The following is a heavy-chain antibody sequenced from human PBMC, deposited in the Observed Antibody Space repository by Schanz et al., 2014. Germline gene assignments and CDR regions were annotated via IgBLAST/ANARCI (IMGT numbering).Heavy chain of an antibody. J-gene: IGHJ4*02. V-gene: IGHV3-74*01. CDR2: INSDGSSA. Sequence: EVQLVESGGGLVQPGGSLRLSCAASGFTFSSYWMHWVRQAPGKGLVWISRINSDGSSASYADSVKGRFTISRDNAKNTLYLQMNSVRAEDSAVYYCTRGSGSRSYGWYYDSWGQGTLVTVSP. CDR3: TRGSGSRSYGWYYDS. D-gene: IGHD3-10*01. CDR1: GFTFSSYW.